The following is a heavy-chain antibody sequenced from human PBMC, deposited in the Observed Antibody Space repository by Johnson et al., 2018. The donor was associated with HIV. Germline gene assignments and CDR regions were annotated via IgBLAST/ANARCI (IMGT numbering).Heavy chain of an antibody. CDR2: INSDGTGT. Sequence: VQLVESGGGPVQPGGSLRLSCVTSGFTFSNYWMHWVRQGPGKGLVWVSRINSDGTGTSYADSVTGRFTVSRDNAKNTLYLQMNSLRDEDTAVYYCVREGPSERAGFDIWGQGTMVTVSS. CDR1: GFTFSNYW. J-gene: IGHJ3*02. CDR3: VREGPSERAGFDI. V-gene: IGHV3-74*01.